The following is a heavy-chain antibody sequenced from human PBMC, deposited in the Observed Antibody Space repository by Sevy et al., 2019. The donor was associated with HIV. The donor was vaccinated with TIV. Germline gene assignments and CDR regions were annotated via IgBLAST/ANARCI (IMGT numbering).Heavy chain of an antibody. Sequence: GGSLRLSCAASGFTLSPYSMEWVRQAPGKGLEWVSHISSSSNIIYYADSVKGLFTVSRDNAKKSLYLRMDSPRDEDTAVYYCARDAMRVGNSNYYYGMDVWGQGTTVTVSS. V-gene: IGHV3-48*02. CDR3: ARDAMRVGNSNYYYGMDV. CDR1: GFTLSPYS. D-gene: IGHD2-2*01. CDR2: ISSSSNII. J-gene: IGHJ6*02.